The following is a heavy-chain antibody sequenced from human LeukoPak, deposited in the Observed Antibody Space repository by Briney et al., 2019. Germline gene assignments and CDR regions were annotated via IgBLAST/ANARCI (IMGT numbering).Heavy chain of an antibody. CDR2: ISGSGGGT. CDR3: AKPNTAMVYYYYYYYMDV. D-gene: IGHD5-18*01. J-gene: IGHJ6*03. Sequence: PGGSLRLSCAASGFTFSSYAMSWVRQAPGKGLEWVSAISGSGGGTYYADPVKGRFTISRDNSKNTLYLQMNSLRAEDTAVYYCAKPNTAMVYYYYYYYMDVWGKGTTVTVSS. CDR1: GFTFSSYA. V-gene: IGHV3-23*01.